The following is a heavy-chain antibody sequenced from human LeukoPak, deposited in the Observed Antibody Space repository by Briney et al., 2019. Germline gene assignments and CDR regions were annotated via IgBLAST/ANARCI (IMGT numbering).Heavy chain of an antibody. D-gene: IGHD3-3*01. J-gene: IGHJ4*02. V-gene: IGHV4-39*01. CDR2: IYYSGST. CDR3: ASTAITIFGVVTSEFDY. Sequence: SETLSLTCTVSGSSISSSSYYWGWIRQPPGKGLEWIGSIYYSGSTYYNPSLKSRVTISVDTSKNQFSLKLSSVTAADTAVYYCASTAITIFGVVTSEFDYWGQGTLVTVSS. CDR1: GSSISSSSYY.